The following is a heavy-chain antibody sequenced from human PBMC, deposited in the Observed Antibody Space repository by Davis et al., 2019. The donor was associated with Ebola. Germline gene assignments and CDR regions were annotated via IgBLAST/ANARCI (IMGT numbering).Heavy chain of an antibody. CDR1: GGSFSGYY. CDR2: INHSGST. J-gene: IGHJ5*02. CDR3: ARAYSRGFDP. D-gene: IGHD6-13*01. Sequence: GSLRLSCAVYGGSFSGYYWSWIRQPPGKGLEWIGEINHSGSTNYNPSLKSRVTISVDTSKNQFSLKLSSVTAADTAVYYCARAYSRGFDPWGQGTLVTVSS. V-gene: IGHV4-34*01.